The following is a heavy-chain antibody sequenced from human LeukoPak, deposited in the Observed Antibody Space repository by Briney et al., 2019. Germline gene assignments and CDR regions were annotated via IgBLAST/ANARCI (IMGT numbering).Heavy chain of an antibody. J-gene: IGHJ6*03. CDR3: ARDANYGSGSYNYYMDV. CDR1: GFTFSSYG. D-gene: IGHD3-10*01. CDR2: LWYDGSNK. V-gene: IGHV3-33*01. Sequence: GGSLRLSCAASGFTFSSYGMHWVRQAPGKGLEWVALLWYDGSNKYYADSVKGRFTISRDNSKNTLYLQMNSLRAEDTAVYYCARDANYGSGSYNYYMDVWGKGTTVTVSS.